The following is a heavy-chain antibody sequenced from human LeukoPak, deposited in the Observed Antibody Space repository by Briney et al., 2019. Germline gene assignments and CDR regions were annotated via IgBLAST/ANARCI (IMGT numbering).Heavy chain of an antibody. D-gene: IGHD1-1*01. J-gene: IGHJ4*02. V-gene: IGHV3-15*01. Sequence: GGSLRLSCAASGFTFSNAWMSWVRQAPGKGLEWVGRIKSKTDGGTTDYAAPVKGRFTISREDSKNTLYLQMNSLETEDTAVYYCTTASVQRSAPTSPSFDYWGQGTLVTVSS. CDR1: GFTFSNAW. CDR2: IKSKTDGGTT. CDR3: TTASVQRSAPTSPSFDY.